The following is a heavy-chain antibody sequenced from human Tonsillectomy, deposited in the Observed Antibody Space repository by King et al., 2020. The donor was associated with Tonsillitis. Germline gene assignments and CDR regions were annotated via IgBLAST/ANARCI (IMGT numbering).Heavy chain of an antibody. D-gene: IGHD1-20*01. V-gene: IGHV1-24*01. J-gene: IGHJ6*02. Sequence: QGQLVQSGAEVKKPGASVKVSCKVSGYTLTELSMHWVRQAPGKGLEWMGGFDPEDGETIYAQKFQGRVTMTEDTSTDTAYMELSSLRSEDTAVYYCATVTGTTSLLYYYCGMDVWGQGTTVTVSS. CDR3: ATVTGTTSLLYYYCGMDV. CDR2: FDPEDGET. CDR1: GYTLTELS.